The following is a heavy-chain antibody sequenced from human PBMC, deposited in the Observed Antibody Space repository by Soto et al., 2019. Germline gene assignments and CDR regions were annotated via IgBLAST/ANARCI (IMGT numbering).Heavy chain of an antibody. CDR3: ARDLAAAGLDY. Sequence: GGSLRISCAASGFTFSSYGMQWVRQAPGKGLEWGAGIWYDGSNKYYADSVKGRFTISRDNSKNTLYLQMNSLRAEDTAVYYCARDLAAAGLDYWGQGTLVTVSS. CDR1: GFTFSSYG. D-gene: IGHD6-13*01. CDR2: IWYDGSNK. V-gene: IGHV3-33*01. J-gene: IGHJ4*02.